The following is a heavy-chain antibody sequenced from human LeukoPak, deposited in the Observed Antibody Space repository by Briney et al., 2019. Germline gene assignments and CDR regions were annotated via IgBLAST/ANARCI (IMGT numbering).Heavy chain of an antibody. V-gene: IGHV3-23*01. Sequence: GGSLRLSCAASGFTFNNYAMNWVRQAPGKGLEWVSGTSGSGGSTYYADSVKGRFTISRDNSKNTLYLQMNSLRAEDTAVYYCARDPANRGRAQTRLYYYYGMDVWGQGTTVTVSS. CDR1: GFTFNNYA. CDR2: TSGSGGST. D-gene: IGHD2/OR15-2a*01. J-gene: IGHJ6*02. CDR3: ARDPANRGRAQTRLYYYYGMDV.